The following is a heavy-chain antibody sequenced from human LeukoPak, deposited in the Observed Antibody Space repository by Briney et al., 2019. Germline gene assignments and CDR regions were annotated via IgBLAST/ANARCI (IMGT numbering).Heavy chain of an antibody. Sequence: GGSLRLSCVTSGFIFSNYGMHWVRQAPGKGLEWLTFIQFDGSNKLYADSVKGRFTISRDNSKNTLYLQMNSLRAEDTAVYYCARRDIVVVPAANYWGQGTLVTVSS. CDR1: GFIFSNYG. J-gene: IGHJ4*02. V-gene: IGHV3-30*12. CDR2: IQFDGSNK. CDR3: ARRDIVVVPAANY. D-gene: IGHD2-2*01.